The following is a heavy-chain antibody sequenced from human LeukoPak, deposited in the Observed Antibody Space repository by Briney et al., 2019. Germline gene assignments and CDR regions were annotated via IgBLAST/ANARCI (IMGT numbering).Heavy chain of an antibody. J-gene: IGHJ6*02. CDR1: GFTVSSNY. V-gene: IGHV3-53*04. CDR2: IYSDGST. Sequence: GGSLRLSCAASGFTVSSNYMSWVRQAPGKGLEWVSVIYSDGSTYYADSVKGRFTISRHNSKNTLYLQMNSLRAEDTAVYYCATGNTVTNRYYYGMDVWGQGTTVTVSS. D-gene: IGHD4-17*01. CDR3: ATGNTVTNRYYYGMDV.